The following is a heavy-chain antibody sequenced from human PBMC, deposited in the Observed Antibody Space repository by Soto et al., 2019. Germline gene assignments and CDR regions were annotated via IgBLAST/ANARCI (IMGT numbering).Heavy chain of an antibody. D-gene: IGHD5-12*01. Sequence: GGSLRLSCVASGFTFSSYWMSWVRQAPGKGLEWVAKIKQDGSEKSYVDSVKGRFTISRDNAKNSLYLQMNSLKTEDTAVYYCARYSGYDFDYWGQGTLVTVSS. V-gene: IGHV3-7*01. J-gene: IGHJ4*02. CDR2: IKQDGSEK. CDR1: GFTFSSYW. CDR3: ARYSGYDFDY.